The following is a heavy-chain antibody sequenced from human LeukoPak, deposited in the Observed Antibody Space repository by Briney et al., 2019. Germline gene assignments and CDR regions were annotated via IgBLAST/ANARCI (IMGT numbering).Heavy chain of an antibody. Sequence: PSETLSLTCAVYGGSFSGYYWSWIRQPPGKGLEWIGEINHSGSTNYNPSLKSRVTISVDTSKNQFSLRLSSVTAADTAVYYCARVNFIVGATNDYWGQGTLVTVSS. D-gene: IGHD1-26*01. CDR1: GGSFSGYY. V-gene: IGHV4-34*01. CDR3: ARVNFIVGATNDY. CDR2: INHSGST. J-gene: IGHJ4*02.